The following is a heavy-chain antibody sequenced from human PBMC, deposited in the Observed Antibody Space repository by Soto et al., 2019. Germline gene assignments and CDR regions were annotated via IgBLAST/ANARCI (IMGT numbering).Heavy chain of an antibody. CDR1: GFTFSNAW. D-gene: IGHD3-3*01. Sequence: GGSLRLSCASSGFTFSNAWMNWVRQAPGKGLEWVGRIKSKTDGGTTDYAAPVKGRFTISRDDSKNTLYLQMNSLKTEDTAVYYCTTLSITIFGVVLMDVWGQGTAVTVSS. J-gene: IGHJ6*02. CDR3: TTLSITIFGVVLMDV. V-gene: IGHV3-15*07. CDR2: IKSKTDGGTT.